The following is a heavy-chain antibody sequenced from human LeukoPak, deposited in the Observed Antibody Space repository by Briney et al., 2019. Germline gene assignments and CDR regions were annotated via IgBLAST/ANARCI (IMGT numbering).Heavy chain of an antibody. J-gene: IGHJ4*02. D-gene: IGHD3-22*01. V-gene: IGHV3-30-3*01. Sequence: GGSLRLSCAASGFAFNNRAFHWVRQAPGKGLEWVAIISYDGSQKFYADSAKGRFIISRDNSKNTLYLQLNSLRTEDTALYYCSRDSSDYYFNPAGAFDYWGQGTLVTVSS. CDR1: GFAFNNRA. CDR2: ISYDGSQK. CDR3: SRDSSDYYFNPAGAFDY.